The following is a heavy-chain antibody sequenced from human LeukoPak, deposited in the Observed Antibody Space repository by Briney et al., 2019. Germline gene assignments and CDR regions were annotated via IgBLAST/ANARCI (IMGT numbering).Heavy chain of an antibody. CDR3: AKKYSYGSGAGDALDI. V-gene: IGHV3-30*18. D-gene: IGHD3-10*01. CDR1: GFAFSNFG. CDR2: ISYDGSLK. Sequence: GGSLRLSCAASGFAFSNFGMHWVRQAPGKGLEWVAVISYDGSLKHYLDSVKGRFTISRDNSKSTLYLQMDSLRVEDTAVYYCAKKYSYGSGAGDALDIWGHGTLVTVSS. J-gene: IGHJ3*02.